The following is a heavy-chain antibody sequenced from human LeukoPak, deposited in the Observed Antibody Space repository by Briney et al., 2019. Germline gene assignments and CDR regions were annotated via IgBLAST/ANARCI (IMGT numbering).Heavy chain of an antibody. CDR3: ARLAVAAAGHDAFDI. CDR1: GGSFSGYY. D-gene: IGHD6-13*01. V-gene: IGHV4-34*01. J-gene: IGHJ3*02. CDR2: INHSGST. Sequence: SETLSLTCAVYGGSFSGYYWSWIRQPPGKGLEWIGEINHSGSTNYNPSLKSRVTISVDTSKNQFSLKLSSVTAADTAVYYCARLAVAAAGHDAFDIWGQGTMVTVSS.